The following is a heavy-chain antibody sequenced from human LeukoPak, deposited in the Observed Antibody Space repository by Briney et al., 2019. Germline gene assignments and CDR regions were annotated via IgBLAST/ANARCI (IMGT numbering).Heavy chain of an antibody. J-gene: IGHJ4*02. D-gene: IGHD3-16*01. Sequence: GGSLRLSCAASGFTFSSYWMHWVRQAPGKGLVWVSRINSDGSSTSYADSVKGRFTISRDNAKNTLYLQMNSLRAEDTAVYYCAKSDSLRSYMSGFDYWGQGTLVTVSS. CDR2: INSDGSST. V-gene: IGHV3-74*01. CDR3: AKSDSLRSYMSGFDY. CDR1: GFTFSSYW.